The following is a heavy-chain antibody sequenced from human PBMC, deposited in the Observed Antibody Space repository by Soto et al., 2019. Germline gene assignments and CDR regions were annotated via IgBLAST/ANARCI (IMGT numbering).Heavy chain of an antibody. D-gene: IGHD2-2*01. CDR1: GFTFSNAW. J-gene: IGHJ4*02. V-gene: IGHV3-15*01. Sequence: PGGSLRLSCAASGFTFSNAWMSWVRQAPGKGLEWVGRIKSKTDGGTTDYAAPVKGRFTISRDDSKNTLYLQMNSLKTEDTAVYYCTTDQAHIVVVPAATPGSVNDYWGQGTLVTVSS. CDR2: IKSKTDGGTT. CDR3: TTDQAHIVVVPAATPGSVNDY.